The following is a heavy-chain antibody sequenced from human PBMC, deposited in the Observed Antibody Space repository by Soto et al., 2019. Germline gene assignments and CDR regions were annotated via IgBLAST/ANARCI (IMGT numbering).Heavy chain of an antibody. D-gene: IGHD3-22*01. CDR3: ARGDSSGYYPPYYYYGMDV. J-gene: IGHJ6*02. CDR1: GGSFSGYY. V-gene: IGHV4-34*01. Sequence: QVQLQQWGAGLLKPSETLSLTCAVYGGSFSGYYWSWIRQPPGKGLEWIGEINHSGSTNYNPSLKRRVTISVDTSKNQFSLKLSSVTAADTAVYYCARGDSSGYYPPYYYYGMDVWGQGTTVTVSS. CDR2: INHSGST.